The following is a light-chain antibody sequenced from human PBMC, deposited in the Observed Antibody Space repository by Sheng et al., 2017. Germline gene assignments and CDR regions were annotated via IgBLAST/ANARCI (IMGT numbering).Light chain of an antibody. V-gene: IGLV3-1*01. CDR3: QVWDSTTSHVI. CDR1: KLDHKY. Sequence: SFELTQPPSVSVSPGQTATITCSGDKLDHKYVCWFHQSQASPLSWSSIKMRSGPQGSLSRFSGSNSGNTATLTISGTQAMDEGDYYCQVWDSTTSHVIFGGGTKLTVL. J-gene: IGLJ2*01. CDR2: KM.